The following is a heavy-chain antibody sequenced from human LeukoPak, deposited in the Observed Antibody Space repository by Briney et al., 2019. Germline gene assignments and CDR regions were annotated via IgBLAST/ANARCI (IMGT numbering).Heavy chain of an antibody. J-gene: IGHJ4*02. CDR1: GGSISSSSYY. D-gene: IGHD6-19*01. CDR3: ARSVGYSSGQSFDY. CDR2: NYYSGST. Sequence: SETLSLTCTVSGGSISSSSYYWGWIRQPPGKGLEWIGSNYYSGSTYYNPSLKSRVTISVDTSKNQFSLKLSSVTAADTAVYYCARSVGYSSGQSFDYWGQGTLVTVSS. V-gene: IGHV4-39*01.